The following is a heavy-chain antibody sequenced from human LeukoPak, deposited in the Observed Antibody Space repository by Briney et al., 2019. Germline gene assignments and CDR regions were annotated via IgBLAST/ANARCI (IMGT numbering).Heavy chain of an antibody. V-gene: IGHV3-30*18. Sequence: GGSLRLSCAASGFTFTTYGLHWVRQAPGKGLEWVAAIASKGDSEYYADSVKGRFTISRDNSKNTLFLEMNSLRPDDTAVYYCAKRGHYSITWYHYFDYWGQGTLVTVSS. J-gene: IGHJ4*02. CDR1: GFTFTTYG. CDR3: AKRGHYSITWYHYFDY. D-gene: IGHD6-13*01. CDR2: IASKGDSE.